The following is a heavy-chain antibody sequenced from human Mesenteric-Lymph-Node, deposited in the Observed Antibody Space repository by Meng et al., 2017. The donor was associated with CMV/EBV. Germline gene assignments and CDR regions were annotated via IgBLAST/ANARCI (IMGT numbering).Heavy chain of an antibody. CDR1: GFTFSSYW. V-gene: IGHV3-74*01. CDR2: INSDGSST. CDR3: VRDDRGWGTY. D-gene: IGHD3-22*01. Sequence: GESLKISCAASGFTFSSYWMHWGRQAPGKGLVWVSRINSDGSSTSYADSVKGRFTISRDNAKNTLYLQMNSLRAEDTAVYYCVRDDRGWGTYWGQGTLVTVSS. J-gene: IGHJ4*02.